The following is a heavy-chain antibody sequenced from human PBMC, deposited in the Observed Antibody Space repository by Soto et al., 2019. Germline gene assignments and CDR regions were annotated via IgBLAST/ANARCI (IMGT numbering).Heavy chain of an antibody. D-gene: IGHD6-19*01. Sequence: QVQLQESGPGLVKPSETLSLTCAVSGGSISGYSWSWIRQPPGKGLEWIGNIHYSGGTNYNPSLKSRIPLSLDPSQIQFPLQPTSVTAADPAVYYCARRTNYGTAWYPDCWGQGTLVTVSS. CDR3: ARRTNYGTAWYPDC. J-gene: IGHJ4*02. CDR2: IHYSGGT. V-gene: IGHV4-59*08. CDR1: GGSISGYS.